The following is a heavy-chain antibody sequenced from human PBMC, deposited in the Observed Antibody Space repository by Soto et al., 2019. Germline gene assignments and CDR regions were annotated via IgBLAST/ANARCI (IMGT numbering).Heavy chain of an antibody. D-gene: IGHD4-17*01. CDR2: IYSGGST. CDR1: GFTVSSNY. CDR3: ARAPPTVVTPVY. Sequence: QPGGSLRLSCAASGFTVSSNYMSWVRQAPGKGLEWVSVIYSGGSTYYADSVEGRFTISRDNSKNTLYLQMNSLRAEDTAVYYCARAPPTVVTPVYWGQGTLVTVSS. V-gene: IGHV3-66*01. J-gene: IGHJ4*02.